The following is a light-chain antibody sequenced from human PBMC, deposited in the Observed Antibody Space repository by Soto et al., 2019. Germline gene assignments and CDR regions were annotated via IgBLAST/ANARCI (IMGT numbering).Light chain of an antibody. CDR3: CSYAGSITYWV. J-gene: IGLJ3*02. CDR2: EGG. CDR1: SSDVGSYNL. Sequence: QSALTQPASVSGSPGQSITISCTGTSSDVGSYNLVSWYQQHPGKAPKLMIYEGGKRPSGVSIRFSGSKSGNTASLTISGLQAEDEADYYCCSYAGSITYWVFGGGTKVTVL. V-gene: IGLV2-23*01.